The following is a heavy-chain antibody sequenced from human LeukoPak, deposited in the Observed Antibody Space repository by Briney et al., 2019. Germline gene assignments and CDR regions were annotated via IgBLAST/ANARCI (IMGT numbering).Heavy chain of an antibody. CDR1: GFTFSSYG. CDR2: IKQDGSEK. V-gene: IGHV3-7*01. Sequence: GGSLRLSCAASGFTFSSYGMSWVRQAPGKGLEWVANIKQDGSEKYYVDSVKGRFTISRGNAKNSLYLQMNSLRAEDTAVYYCAREVAYYDILTGYTTDSWFDPWGQGTLVTVSS. J-gene: IGHJ5*02. CDR3: AREVAYYDILTGYTTDSWFDP. D-gene: IGHD3-9*01.